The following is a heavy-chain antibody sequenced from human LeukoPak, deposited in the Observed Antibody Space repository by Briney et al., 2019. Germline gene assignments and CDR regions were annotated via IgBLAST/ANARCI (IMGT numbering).Heavy chain of an antibody. CDR3: AKEKLDTLWCTFDY. Sequence: GGSLRLSCVLSRFNFDDYSIHWVRQAPGKGLEWVGLIRWDVGRTHYGDSVKGRFTISRDKSRNSLYLQMSSVTTEDAALYYCAKEKLDTLWCTFDYWGQGTLVTVSS. V-gene: IGHV3-43*01. CDR2: IRWDVGRT. CDR1: RFNFDDYS. J-gene: IGHJ4*02. D-gene: IGHD4/OR15-4a*01.